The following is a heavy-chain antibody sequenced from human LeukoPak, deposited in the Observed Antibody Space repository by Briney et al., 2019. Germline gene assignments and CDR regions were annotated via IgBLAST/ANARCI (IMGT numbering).Heavy chain of an antibody. V-gene: IGHV3-30-3*01. CDR2: ISYDGSNK. CDR1: GFTFSSYA. J-gene: IGHJ4*02. CDR3: ARGRYGDYVVMLDY. D-gene: IGHD4-17*01. Sequence: PGGSLRLSCAASGFTFSSYAMHWVRQAPGKGLEWVAVISYDGSNKYYADSVKGRFTISRDNSKNTLYLQMNSLKAEDTAVYYCARGRYGDYVVMLDYWGQGTLVTVSS.